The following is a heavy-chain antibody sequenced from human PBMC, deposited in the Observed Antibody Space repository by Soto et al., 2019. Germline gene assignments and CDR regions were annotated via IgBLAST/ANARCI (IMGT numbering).Heavy chain of an antibody. CDR3: ASPSAMVAASGIPRGFDY. D-gene: IGHD2-15*01. CDR2: ISSSGSTI. Sequence: LRLSCAASGFTFSSYEMNWVRQAPGKGLEWVSYISSSGSTIYYADSVKGRFTISRDNAKNSLYLQMNSLRGEDTAVYYCASPSAMVAASGIPRGFDYWGQGILVTVSS. CDR1: GFTFSSYE. V-gene: IGHV3-48*03. J-gene: IGHJ4*01.